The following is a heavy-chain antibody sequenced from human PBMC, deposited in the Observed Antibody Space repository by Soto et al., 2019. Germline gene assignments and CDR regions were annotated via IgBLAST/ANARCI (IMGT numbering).Heavy chain of an antibody. Sequence: GGSLRLSCAASGFTFSSYAMSWVRQAPGKGLEWVSAISGSGGSTYYADSVKGRFTISRDNSKNTLYLQMNSLRAEDTAVYYWAKDLDYYDSSGYGGDGMDVWGQGTTVTVSS. CDR1: GFTFSSYA. CDR2: ISGSGGST. D-gene: IGHD3-22*01. CDR3: AKDLDYYDSSGYGGDGMDV. V-gene: IGHV3-23*01. J-gene: IGHJ6*02.